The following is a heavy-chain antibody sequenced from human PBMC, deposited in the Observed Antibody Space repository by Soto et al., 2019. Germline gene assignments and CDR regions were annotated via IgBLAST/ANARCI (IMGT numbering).Heavy chain of an antibody. D-gene: IGHD3-3*01. J-gene: IGHJ6*02. CDR2: IYYSGST. V-gene: IGHV4-30-4*01. CDR3: ARGGGYYDFWSGYYKTPVYGMDV. Sequence: SETLSLTCTVSGDSISSPHYYWTWVRQPPGKGLEWVGYIYYSGSTYYNPSLKSRVTISVDTSKNQFSLKLSSVTAADTAVYYCARGGGYYDFWSGYYKTPVYGMDVWGQGTTVTVSS. CDR1: GDSISSPHYY.